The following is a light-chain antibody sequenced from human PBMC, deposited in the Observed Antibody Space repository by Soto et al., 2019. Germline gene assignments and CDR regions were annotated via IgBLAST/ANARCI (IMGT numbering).Light chain of an antibody. Sequence: QSVLTQPPSVSGAPGQRVTISCTGSRSNIGAGYDVQWYQQRPGAAPKLLIYGHTNRPSGVPGRCSGSTSGTSASLTITGLEAEDEADYYCQSHADSRSADVLFGGGTKVTVL. CDR2: GHT. V-gene: IGLV1-40*01. J-gene: IGLJ2*01. CDR1: RSNIGAGYD. CDR3: QSHADSRSADVL.